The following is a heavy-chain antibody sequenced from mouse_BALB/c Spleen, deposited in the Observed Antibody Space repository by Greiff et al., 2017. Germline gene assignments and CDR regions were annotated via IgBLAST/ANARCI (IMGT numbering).Heavy chain of an antibody. V-gene: IGHV1-4*01. CDR3: AREVDGYDAHDAMDY. Sequence: QVQLKQSGAELARPGASVKMSCKASGYTFTSYTMHWVKQRPGQGLEWIGYINPSSGYTNYNQKFKDKATLTADKSSSTAYMQLSSLTSEDSAVYYCAREVDGYDAHDAMDYWGQGTSVTVSS. CDR2: INPSSGYT. J-gene: IGHJ4*01. D-gene: IGHD2-2*01. CDR1: GYTFTSYT.